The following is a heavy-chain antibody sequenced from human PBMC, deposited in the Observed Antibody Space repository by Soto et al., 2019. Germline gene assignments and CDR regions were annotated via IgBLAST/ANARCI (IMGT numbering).Heavy chain of an antibody. CDR3: ARRLVGCYYPGF. Sequence: GESLAISCQGSGYNFTTYWISWVRQLPGRGLEWMGRIDPSDSYTNYSPSFQGHITMSVDRSISTAYLHWSSLKASDTAIYFCARRLVGCYYPGFWGQGTLVTVSS. CDR1: GYNFTTYW. D-gene: IGHD3-10*01. V-gene: IGHV5-10-1*01. CDR2: IDPSDSYT. J-gene: IGHJ4*02.